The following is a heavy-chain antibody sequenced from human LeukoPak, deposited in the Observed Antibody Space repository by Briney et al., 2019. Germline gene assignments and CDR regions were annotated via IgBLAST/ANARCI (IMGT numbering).Heavy chain of an antibody. V-gene: IGHV4-31*03. Sequence: PSETLSLTCTVSGGSISSGGYYWSWIRQHPGKGLEWIVNIYYSGSTYYNPSLKSRVAISVDTSKNQFSLKLSSVTAADTAVYYCAREGVGVTTVTIMYYFDYWGQGTLVTVSS. CDR3: AREGVGVTTVTIMYYFDY. CDR1: GGSISSGGYY. J-gene: IGHJ4*02. CDR2: IYYSGST. D-gene: IGHD4-17*01.